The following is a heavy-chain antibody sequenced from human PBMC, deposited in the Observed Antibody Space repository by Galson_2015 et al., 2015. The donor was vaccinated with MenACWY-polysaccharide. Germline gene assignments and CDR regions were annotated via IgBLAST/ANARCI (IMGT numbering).Heavy chain of an antibody. CDR2: MNQDGSDK. CDR3: ARGCRGSYDN. V-gene: IGHV3-7*01. CDR1: GFTFSNYW. Sequence: SLRLSCAASGFTFSNYWMNWVRQAPGKGLEWVANMNQDGSDKRYAESVRGRFAISRDNGNSSLFLQMISLRAEDTALYYWARGCRGSYDNWGQGSLVTVSS. D-gene: IGHD5-12*01. J-gene: IGHJ4*02.